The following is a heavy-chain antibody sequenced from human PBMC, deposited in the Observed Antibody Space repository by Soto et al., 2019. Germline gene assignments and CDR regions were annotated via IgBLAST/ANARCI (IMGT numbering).Heavy chain of an antibody. Sequence: QVQLVESGGGVVQPGRSLRLSCAASGFTFSSYAMHWVRQAPGKGLEWVAVISYDGSNKYYADSVKVRFTISRYNSRNTLYLQMNSLRAEDTAVYYCARAYDDSSGSFDYWGQGSLVTVSS. D-gene: IGHD3-22*01. J-gene: IGHJ4*02. CDR2: ISYDGSNK. CDR1: GFTFSSYA. CDR3: ARAYDDSSGSFDY. V-gene: IGHV3-30-3*01.